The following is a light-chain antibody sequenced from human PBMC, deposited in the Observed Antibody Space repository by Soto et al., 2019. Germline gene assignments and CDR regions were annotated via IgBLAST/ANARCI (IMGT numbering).Light chain of an antibody. CDR2: GAS. J-gene: IGKJ2*01. Sequence: EIVLTQSPGTLSLSPGERATLSCRASQTISLNYLAWYQQKGGQAPRLLISGASTRATGVPDRFSGSGSGTDFTLTVSRLAPEDFDVYYCQQYGSSPYTFGQGTKVESK. V-gene: IGKV3-20*01. CDR3: QQYGSSPYT. CDR1: QTISLNY.